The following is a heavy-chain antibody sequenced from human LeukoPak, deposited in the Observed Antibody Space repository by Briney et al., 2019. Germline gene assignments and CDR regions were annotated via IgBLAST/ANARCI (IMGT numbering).Heavy chain of an antibody. Sequence: GGSLRLSCTASGFTFSSYWMNWVRQAPGTGLEWVANINQDGTTKYYLDSVKGRFTISRDNAKNSLYLQMNSLRAEDTALYYCAKDPASQNIAAADNWFDPWGQGTLVTVSS. J-gene: IGHJ5*02. CDR3: AKDPASQNIAAADNWFDP. CDR1: GFTFSSYW. V-gene: IGHV3-7*03. D-gene: IGHD6-13*01. CDR2: INQDGTTK.